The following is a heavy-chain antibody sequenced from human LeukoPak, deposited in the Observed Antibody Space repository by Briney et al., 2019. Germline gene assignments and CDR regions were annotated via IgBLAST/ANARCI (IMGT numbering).Heavy chain of an antibody. CDR1: GFTFSSYS. V-gene: IGHV3-21*04. J-gene: IGHJ4*02. Sequence: GGSLRLSCAASGFTFSSYSMNWVRQAPGKGLEWVSSISSSSSYIYYADSVKGRFTISRDNAKNTLYLQMNSLRAEDTAVYYCAKQSYSNSWNTFDYWGQGTLVTVSS. CDR3: AKQSYSNSWNTFDY. D-gene: IGHD6-13*01. CDR2: ISSSSSYI.